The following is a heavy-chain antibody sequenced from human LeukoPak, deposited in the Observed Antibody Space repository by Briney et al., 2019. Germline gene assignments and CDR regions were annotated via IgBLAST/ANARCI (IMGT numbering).Heavy chain of an antibody. CDR2: ISGSGGST. Sequence: PGGSLRLSCAASGFTFSSYWMSWVRQAPGKGLEWVSAISGSGGSTYYADSVKGRFTISRDNSKNTLYLQMNSLRAEDTAVYYCAKRSLGASYYFDYWGQGTLVTVSS. D-gene: IGHD1-26*01. V-gene: IGHV3-23*01. CDR1: GFTFSSYW. J-gene: IGHJ4*02. CDR3: AKRSLGASYYFDY.